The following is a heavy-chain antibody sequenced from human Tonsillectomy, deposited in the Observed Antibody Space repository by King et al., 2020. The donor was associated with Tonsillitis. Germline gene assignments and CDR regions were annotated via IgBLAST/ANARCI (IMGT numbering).Heavy chain of an antibody. CDR2: IRTKANNYAT. J-gene: IGHJ3*02. D-gene: IGHD5-12*01. CDR1: GFTFSGSA. Sequence: VQLVESGGGLVQPGGSLKLSCAASGFTFSGSAMHWVRQASGKGLEWLGRIRTKANNYATAYTASVKGRITISRDDSRNTAYLQMNSLKTEDTAVYYCTTVNIVAYDAFDMGGQGTMVTVSS. V-gene: IGHV3-73*02. CDR3: TTVNIVAYDAFDM.